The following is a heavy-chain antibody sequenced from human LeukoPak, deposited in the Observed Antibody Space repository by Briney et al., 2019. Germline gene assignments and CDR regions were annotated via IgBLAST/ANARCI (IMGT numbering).Heavy chain of an antibody. Sequence: SETLSLTCTVSGDSITTYYWSWIRQPPGKGLEWIGYIYHSGSTKYNPSLKSRVTISVDTSKKQFSLKLSSVTAADTAVYYCARDGYGGVDSWGQGTLVTASS. CDR3: ARDGYGGVDS. CDR2: IYHSGST. V-gene: IGHV4-59*01. CDR1: GDSITTYY. J-gene: IGHJ4*02. D-gene: IGHD3-10*01.